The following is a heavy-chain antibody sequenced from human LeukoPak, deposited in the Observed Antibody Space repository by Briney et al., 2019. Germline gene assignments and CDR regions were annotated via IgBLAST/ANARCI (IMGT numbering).Heavy chain of an antibody. CDR2: VYYDGNTQ. D-gene: IGHD2-2*01. V-gene: IGHV3-33*01. CDR1: GFTFRSYG. CDR3: ARSDCSSNSCYFVFDA. Sequence: GTSLRLSCAASGFTFRSYGMHWVRQAPGKGLDWVAGVYYDGNTQYYADSVKGRYTISRDNSKNTLYLQMNSLRAEDTAVYYCARSDCSSNSCYFVFDAWGQETLVTVSS. J-gene: IGHJ4*02.